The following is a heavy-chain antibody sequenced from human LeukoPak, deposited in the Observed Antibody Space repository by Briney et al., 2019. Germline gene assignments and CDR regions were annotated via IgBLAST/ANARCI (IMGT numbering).Heavy chain of an antibody. V-gene: IGHV7-4-1*02. Sequence: ASVKVSCKASGYTFTSYAMNWVRQAPGQGLEWMGWINTNTGNPTYAQGFTGRFVFSLDTSVSTAYLQISSLKAEDTAVYYCARDRSQQQLVLRGYYYYMDVWGKGTTVTVSS. CDR1: GYTFTSYA. J-gene: IGHJ6*03. CDR3: ARDRSQQQLVLRGYYYYMDV. D-gene: IGHD6-13*01. CDR2: INTNTGNP.